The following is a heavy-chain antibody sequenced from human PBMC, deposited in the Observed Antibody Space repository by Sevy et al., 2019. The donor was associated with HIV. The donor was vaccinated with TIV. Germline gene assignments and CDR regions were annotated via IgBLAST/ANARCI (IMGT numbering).Heavy chain of an antibody. Sequence: GGSLRLSCEASGFTFSSYWMSWVRQAPGKGLEWVANIKEDGSGKYYVESVKGRFTISRDNAKNSVYLQMNSLRAEDAALYYCVRAIGAAGSYWGLGTLVTVS. J-gene: IGHJ4*02. D-gene: IGHD6-13*01. CDR2: IKEDGSGK. CDR3: VRAIGAAGSY. CDR1: GFTFSSYW. V-gene: IGHV3-7*01.